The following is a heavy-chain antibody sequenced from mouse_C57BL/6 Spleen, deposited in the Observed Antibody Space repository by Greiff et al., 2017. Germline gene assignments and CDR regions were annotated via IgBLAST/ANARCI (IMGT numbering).Heavy chain of an antibody. V-gene: IGHV14-2*01. Sequence: EVQLQQSGAELVKPGASVKLSCTASGFNIKDYYMHWVKQRTEQGLEWIGRIDPEDGATKYAPKFQGKATITADQSYNTAYLQLISLTSEDTAVYYCVITAVIYFDVWGQGTTLTVSS. CDR2: IDPEDGAT. D-gene: IGHD1-1*01. CDR1: GFNIKDYY. J-gene: IGHJ2*01. CDR3: VITAVIYFDV.